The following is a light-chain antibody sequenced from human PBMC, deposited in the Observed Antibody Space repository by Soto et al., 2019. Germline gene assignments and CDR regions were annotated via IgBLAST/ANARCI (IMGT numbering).Light chain of an antibody. Sequence: ILFTQSPATLPLSPGERATLSCRASQSVSSYLDWYQQKTGQAPRLLINDASNRATGIPDKFTGSGSGADFTLSISTLEPEDFAVYYCQQYHTSPLTFGQGTKVDI. J-gene: IGKJ1*01. CDR3: QQYHTSPLT. CDR1: QSVSSY. CDR2: DAS. V-gene: IGKV3-20*01.